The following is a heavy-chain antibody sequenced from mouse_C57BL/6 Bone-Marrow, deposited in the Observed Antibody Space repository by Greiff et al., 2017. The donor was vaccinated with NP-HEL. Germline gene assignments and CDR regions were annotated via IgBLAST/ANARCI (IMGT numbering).Heavy chain of an antibody. D-gene: IGHD1-1*01. Sequence: LVESGAELVRPGASVKLSCTASGFNLNDDYMHWVTQRPEQGLEWIGWIDPENGDTEYASKFQGKATITADTSSNTAYLQLSSLTSEDTAVYYCTTEGITTVVFDYWGQGTTLTVSS. J-gene: IGHJ2*01. CDR2: IDPENGDT. V-gene: IGHV14-4*01. CDR3: TTEGITTVVFDY. CDR1: GFNLNDDY.